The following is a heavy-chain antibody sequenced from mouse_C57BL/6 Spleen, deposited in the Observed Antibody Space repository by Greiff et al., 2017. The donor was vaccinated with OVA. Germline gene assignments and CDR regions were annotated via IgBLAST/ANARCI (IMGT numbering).Heavy chain of an antibody. J-gene: IGHJ2*01. CDR2: IHPSDSDT. Sequence: QVQLQQPGAELVMPGASVKLSCKASGYTFTSYWMHWVKQRPGQGLEWIGEIHPSDSDTNYNQKFKGKATLTVDNSSSTAYMQLSSLTSEDSAVDYRAIDGGSPYYCDYGGQGTTRTVSS. CDR1: GYTFTSYW. V-gene: IGHV1-69*01. CDR3: AIDGGSPYYCDY. D-gene: IGHD1-1*01.